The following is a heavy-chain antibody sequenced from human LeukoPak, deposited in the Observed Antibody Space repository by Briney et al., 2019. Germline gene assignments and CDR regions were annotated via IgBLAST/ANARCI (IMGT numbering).Heavy chain of an antibody. Sequence: QAGGSLRLSCAASGFTFSDYSMNWVRQAPGKGLEWVAAISYEGSNKYYAESVKGRFTISRDNSKNTVYLQMNSLRNEDTAVYYCARGSSTSWGLLGDYWGQGAQVTVSS. J-gene: IGHJ4*02. D-gene: IGHD2-2*01. CDR2: ISYEGSNK. CDR3: ARGSSTSWGLLGDY. CDR1: GFTFSDYS. V-gene: IGHV3-30*03.